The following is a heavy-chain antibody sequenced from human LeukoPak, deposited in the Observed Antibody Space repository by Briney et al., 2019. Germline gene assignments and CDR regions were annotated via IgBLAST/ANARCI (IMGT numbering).Heavy chain of an antibody. CDR3: ARGAGSTTSNDAFDI. Sequence: SETLSLTCTVSGGSISSSSYYWGWIRQPPGEGLEWIGSIYYSGSTYYNPSLKSRVTISVDTSKNQFSLKLSSVTAADTAVYYCARGAGSTTSNDAFDIWGQGTMVTVSS. V-gene: IGHV4-39*01. CDR1: GGSISSSSYY. D-gene: IGHD1-1*01. J-gene: IGHJ3*02. CDR2: IYYSGST.